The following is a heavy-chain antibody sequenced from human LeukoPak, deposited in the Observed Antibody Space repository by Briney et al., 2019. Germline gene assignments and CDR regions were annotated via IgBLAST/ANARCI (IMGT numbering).Heavy chain of an antibody. D-gene: IGHD3-3*01. CDR3: AREGASYDFWSGYYKSNWFDP. V-gene: IGHV3-7*01. CDR1: GLTFSDFW. J-gene: IGHJ5*02. Sequence: GGSLRLSCAASGLTFSDFWMHWVRQAPGKGLEWVANIKQDGSEKYYVGSVKGRFTISRDNAKNSLYLQMDSLRAEDTAVYYCAREGASYDFWSGYYKSNWFDPWGQGTLVTVSS. CDR2: IKQDGSEK.